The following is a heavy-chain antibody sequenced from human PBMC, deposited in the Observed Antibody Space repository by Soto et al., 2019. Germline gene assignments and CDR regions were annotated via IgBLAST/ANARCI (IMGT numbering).Heavy chain of an antibody. D-gene: IGHD6-25*01. V-gene: IGHV3-30*18. CDR1: GFNFSTYG. CDR2: ISYDGSKE. CDR3: AKEGRQRLIYYYYGMDV. J-gene: IGHJ6*02. Sequence: GGSLRLSCAASGFNFSTYGMHWVRQVPGQGPEWVAVISYDGSKETYADSVKGRFTISRDNSKNTLYLQMNSLRVEDTALYYCAKEGRQRLIYYYYGMDVWGQGTSVTVSS.